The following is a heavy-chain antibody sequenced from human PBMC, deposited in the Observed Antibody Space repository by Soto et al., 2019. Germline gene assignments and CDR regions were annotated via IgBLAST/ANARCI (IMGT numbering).Heavy chain of an antibody. CDR2: IYWDDDK. J-gene: IGHJ3*02. Sequence: QITLKESGPTLVKPTQTLTLTCTFSGFSLSTSGVGVGWIRQPPGKALEWLALIYWDDDKRYNPSLKSRLTITKDNSKNQVVLTMTNKDPVDTATYYCAHSPYLPSKYYDFWSGFNAIDIWGQGTIVTVSS. CDR1: GFSLSTSGVG. CDR3: AHSPYLPSKYYDFWSGFNAIDI. D-gene: IGHD3-3*01. V-gene: IGHV2-5*02.